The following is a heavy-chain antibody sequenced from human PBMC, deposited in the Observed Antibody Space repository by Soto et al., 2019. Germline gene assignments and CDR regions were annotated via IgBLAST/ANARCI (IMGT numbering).Heavy chain of an antibody. D-gene: IGHD3-3*01. CDR1: GFTFSSYN. Sequence: GGSLRLSCAASGFTFSSYNMNWVRQAPGKGLEWVANIRQDGSEINYLDSVKGRFTISRDNAKNSLYLQMNSLRAEDTALYYCANSDFWSGYPIDYWGQGTLVTVSS. CDR2: IRQDGSEI. J-gene: IGHJ4*02. CDR3: ANSDFWSGYPIDY. V-gene: IGHV3-7*01.